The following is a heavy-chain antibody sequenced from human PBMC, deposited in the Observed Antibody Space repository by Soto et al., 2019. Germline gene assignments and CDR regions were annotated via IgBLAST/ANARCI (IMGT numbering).Heavy chain of an antibody. Sequence: DVQLVESGGGLIQPGGSLRLSCVASGLTVSGKKYMAWVRQAPGNGPEWVSGVYDLDGTYYADSVRGRFTTSIDSSRTTVYPQIRDLRPAATALYFCATWHLREHAYDIWGQGTMVTVSS. J-gene: IGHJ3*02. CDR1: GLTVSGKKY. CDR3: ATWHLREHAYDI. CDR2: VYDLDGT. D-gene: IGHD5-12*01. V-gene: IGHV3-53*01.